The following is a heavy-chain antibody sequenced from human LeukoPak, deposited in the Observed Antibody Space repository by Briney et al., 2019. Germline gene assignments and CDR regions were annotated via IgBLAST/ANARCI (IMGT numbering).Heavy chain of an antibody. CDR2: IVPKFGTT. D-gene: IGHD5-18*01. Sequence: ASVKVSCKASGGAFSDYIFSWVRQAPGQGLEWMGEIVPKFGTTNYAQKFVGRITMAADESTSTAYMELSSLRSDDTAVYYCVREDSSGQAQDDDTTIYSELWGQGSLVTVSS. J-gene: IGHJ4*02. CDR3: VREDSSGQAQDDDTTIYSEL. V-gene: IGHV1-69*13. CDR1: GGAFSDYI.